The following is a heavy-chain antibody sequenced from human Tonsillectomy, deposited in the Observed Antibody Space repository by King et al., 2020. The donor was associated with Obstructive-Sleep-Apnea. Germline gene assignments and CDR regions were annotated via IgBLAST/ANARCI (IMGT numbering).Heavy chain of an antibody. CDR2: ISSSSSYI. Sequence: VQLVQSGGGLVKPGGSLRLSCAASGFTFSSYSMNWVRQAPGKGLEWVSSISSSSSYIYYADSVKGRFTISRDNAKNSLYLQMNSLRAEDTAVYYCASLSDSSSSFDIWGHGTMVTVSS. D-gene: IGHD6-13*01. CDR1: GFTFSSYS. CDR3: ASLSDSSSSFDI. J-gene: IGHJ3*02. V-gene: IGHV3-21*01.